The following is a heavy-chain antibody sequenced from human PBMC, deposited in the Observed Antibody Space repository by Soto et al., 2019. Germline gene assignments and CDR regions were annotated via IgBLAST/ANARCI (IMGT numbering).Heavy chain of an antibody. D-gene: IGHD6-13*01. J-gene: IGHJ5*02. CDR1: GGTFSSYA. Sequence: SVKVSCKASGGTFSSYAISWVRQAPGQGLEWMGGIIPIFGTANYAQKFQGRVTITADKSTSTAYMELSSLRSEDTAVYYFARDASRDSSARGWFDPWGPGTLVTVSS. CDR2: IIPIFGTA. V-gene: IGHV1-69*06. CDR3: ARDASRDSSARGWFDP.